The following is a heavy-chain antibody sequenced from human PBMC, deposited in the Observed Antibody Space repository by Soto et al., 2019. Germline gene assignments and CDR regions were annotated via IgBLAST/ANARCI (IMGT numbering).Heavy chain of an antibody. J-gene: IGHJ3*02. V-gene: IGHV3-48*01. D-gene: IGHD2-15*01. Sequence: GGSLRLSCAASEFTLSSYSMNWVRQAPGKGLEWVAYISSSSRTIYYADSVKGRFTISRDSAKNSWYLQMNSLRAEDTAVYYCAREEWQYCSGDSCLDAFDIWGQGTMVTVSS. CDR3: AREEWQYCSGDSCLDAFDI. CDR2: ISSSSRTI. CDR1: EFTLSSYS.